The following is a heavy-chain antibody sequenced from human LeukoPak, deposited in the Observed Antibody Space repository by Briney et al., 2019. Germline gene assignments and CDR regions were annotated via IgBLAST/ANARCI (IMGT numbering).Heavy chain of an antibody. V-gene: IGHV3-7*05. D-gene: IGHD5-24*01. CDR2: IKQDGSEK. Sequence: ETLSLTCAVYGGSFSGYYWSWIRQPPGKGLEWVANIKQDGSEKYYVDSVKGRFTVSRDNAKNSLYLQMNSLRVEDTAVYYCARDLHGHFDCWGQGTLATVSS. CDR3: ARDLHGHFDC. CDR1: GGSFSGYY. J-gene: IGHJ4*02.